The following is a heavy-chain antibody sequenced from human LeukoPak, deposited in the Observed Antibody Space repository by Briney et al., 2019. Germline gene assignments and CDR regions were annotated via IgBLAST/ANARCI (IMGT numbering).Heavy chain of an antibody. CDR2: ISSSGNT. V-gene: IGHV4-39*02. J-gene: IGHJ4*02. CDR1: GGSTSSGNYY. Sequence: SGTLSLTCAVSGGSTSSGNYYWGWIRQPPGKGLEWIGGISSSGNTYYNPSLKSRITISIDTSKNHFSLKLSSVSAADTAVYYCARLGAGPTYYDFWSGYSSFYFDYWGQGTLVTVSS. D-gene: IGHD3-3*01. CDR3: ARLGAGPTYYDFWSGYSSFYFDY.